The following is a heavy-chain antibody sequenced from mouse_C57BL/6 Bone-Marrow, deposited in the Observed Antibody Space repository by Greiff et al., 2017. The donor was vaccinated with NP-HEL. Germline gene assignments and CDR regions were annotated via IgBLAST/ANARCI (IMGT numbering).Heavy chain of an antibody. V-gene: IGHV1-54*01. CDR3: ARGWSLDY. D-gene: IGHD1-1*02. CDR2: INPGSGGT. Sequence: QVQLQQSGAELVRPGTSVKVSCKASGYAFTNYLIEWVKQRPGQGLEWIGVINPGSGGTNYNEKFKVKATLTADKSSSTAYMQLSSLTSEDSAVYFCARGWSLDYWGQGTTLTVSS. J-gene: IGHJ2*01. CDR1: GYAFTNYL.